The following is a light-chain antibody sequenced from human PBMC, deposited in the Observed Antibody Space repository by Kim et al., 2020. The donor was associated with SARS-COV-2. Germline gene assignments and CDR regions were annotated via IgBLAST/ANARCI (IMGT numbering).Light chain of an antibody. CDR2: YDS. CDR1: NIGSKS. J-gene: IGLJ3*02. CDR3: QVWDSSSDHPV. V-gene: IGLV3-21*04. Sequence: APGKKARITCGGNNIGSKSVHWYQQKPGQAPVLVIYYDSDRPSGIPERFSGSNSGNTATLTISRVEAGDEADYYCQVWDSSSDHPVFGGGTKATVL.